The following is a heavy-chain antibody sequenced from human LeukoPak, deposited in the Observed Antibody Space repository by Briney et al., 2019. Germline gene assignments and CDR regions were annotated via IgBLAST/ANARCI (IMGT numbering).Heavy chain of an antibody. CDR1: GVSFSGYY. J-gene: IGHJ5*02. CDR2: INHSGST. Sequence: PSETLSLTCAVYGVSFSGYYWSWIRQPPGKGLEWIGEINHSGSTNYNPSLKSRVTISVDTSKNQFSLKLSSVTAADTAVYYCARGGIVVVVAATPNWFDPWGQGTLVTVSS. V-gene: IGHV4-34*01. CDR3: ARGGIVVVVAATPNWFDP. D-gene: IGHD2-15*01.